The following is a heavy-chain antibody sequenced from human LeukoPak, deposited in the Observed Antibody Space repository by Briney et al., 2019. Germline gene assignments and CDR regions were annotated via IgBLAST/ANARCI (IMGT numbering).Heavy chain of an antibody. J-gene: IGHJ4*02. Sequence: GGSLRLSCAASGFTFSSYSMNWVRQAPGKGLEWVSSISSSSSYIYYADSVKGRFTISRDNAKNSLYLQMNSLRAEDTAVYYCASVHIVATIKHYWGQGTLVTVSS. CDR1: GFTFSSYS. CDR3: ASVHIVATIKHY. D-gene: IGHD5-12*01. V-gene: IGHV3-21*01. CDR2: ISSSSSYI.